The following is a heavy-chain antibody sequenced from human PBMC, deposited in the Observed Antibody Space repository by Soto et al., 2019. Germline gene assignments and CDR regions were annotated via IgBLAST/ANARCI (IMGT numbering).Heavy chain of an antibody. D-gene: IGHD3-22*01. V-gene: IGHV4-31*03. Sequence: PSETLSLTCTVSGGSISSGGYYWSWIRQHPGKGLEGIGYIYYSGSTYYNPSLKSRVTISVDTAKNQFSLKLSAVTAADTAVYSCAGYNDSSGYYHHDAFDIWGQGTMVTVSS. CDR3: AGYNDSSGYYHHDAFDI. CDR2: IYYSGST. J-gene: IGHJ3*02. CDR1: GGSISSGGYY.